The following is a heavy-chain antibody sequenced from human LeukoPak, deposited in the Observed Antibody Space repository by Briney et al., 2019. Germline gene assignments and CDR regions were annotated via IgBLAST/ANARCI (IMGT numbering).Heavy chain of an antibody. Sequence: RGSLRLSCAVSGFNVSSNYLNWVRQAPGKGPEWVSVIYSGGSTYYADSVKGRFTISRDNSKNTLYLQMNSLRAEDTAVYHCARVDSRTAQFDYWGQGTLVTVSS. CDR2: IYSGGST. D-gene: IGHD6-13*01. CDR3: ARVDSRTAQFDY. CDR1: GFNVSSNY. V-gene: IGHV3-66*01. J-gene: IGHJ4*02.